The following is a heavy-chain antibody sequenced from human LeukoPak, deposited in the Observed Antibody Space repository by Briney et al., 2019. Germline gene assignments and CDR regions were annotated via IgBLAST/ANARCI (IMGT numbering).Heavy chain of an antibody. J-gene: IGHJ6*04. CDR1: GFTFSDYY. D-gene: IGHD2-2*01. V-gene: IGHV3-11*06. CDR2: ISSSSSYT. Sequence: GGSLRLSCAASGFTFSDYYMSWIRQASGKGLEWVSYISSSSSYTNYADSVKGRFTISGDNAKNSLYLQMNSLRAEDTAVYYCARGGVVVPAAMPRYYGMDVWGKGTTVTDSS. CDR3: ARGGVVVPAAMPRYYGMDV.